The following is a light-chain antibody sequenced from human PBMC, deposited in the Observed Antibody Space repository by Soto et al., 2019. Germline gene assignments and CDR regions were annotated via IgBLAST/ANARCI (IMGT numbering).Light chain of an antibody. J-gene: IGKJ1*01. CDR1: QSISSY. V-gene: IGKV1-39*01. CDR2: AAS. Sequence: IPMTQSPSSLSASVGDRVTITCRASQSISSYLNWYQQKPGKAPNLLIYAASSLHSGVPSRFSGAGSGTDFTLTISSLQPEDFATYYCQQTSRTPKTFGQGTKVAIK. CDR3: QQTSRTPKT.